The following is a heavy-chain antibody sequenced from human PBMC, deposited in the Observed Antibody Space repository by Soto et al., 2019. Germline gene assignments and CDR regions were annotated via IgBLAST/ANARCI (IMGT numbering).Heavy chain of an antibody. CDR3: ARGPGKWLATTYWYFDL. V-gene: IGHV1-8*01. D-gene: IGHD6-19*01. CDR1: GYTFTSYD. CDR2: MNPNSGNT. J-gene: IGHJ2*01. Sequence: QVQLVQSGAEVKKPGASVKVSCKASGYTFTSYDINWVRQATGQGLEWMGWMNPNSGNTGYAQKFQGRVTMTRSTAISIAYMELSSLRSEDTAVYYCARGPGKWLATTYWYFDLWGRGTLVTVSS.